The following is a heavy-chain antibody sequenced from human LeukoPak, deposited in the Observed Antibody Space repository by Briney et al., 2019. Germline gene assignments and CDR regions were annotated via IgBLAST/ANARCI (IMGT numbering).Heavy chain of an antibody. V-gene: IGHV4-39*01. D-gene: IGHD1-26*01. CDR1: NASLSSSSYY. CDR3: ARLGGNYLSYYDY. Sequence: PSETLSLTCTVSNASLSSSSYYWGWIRQPPGKGLECIGSIYYSGSTYYNPSLKSRVTISVDTSKNQFSLKLSSVTAADTAVYYCARLGGNYLSYYDYWGQGTLVTVSS. CDR2: IYYSGST. J-gene: IGHJ4*02.